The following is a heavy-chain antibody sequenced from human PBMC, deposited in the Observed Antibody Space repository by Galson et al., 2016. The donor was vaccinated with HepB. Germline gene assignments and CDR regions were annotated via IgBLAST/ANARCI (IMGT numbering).Heavy chain of an antibody. CDR2: ISAYNGNT. D-gene: IGHD2-2*01. CDR1: GFTSTRYG. CDR3: ASWDCSASSCYSGPTEGFDY. V-gene: IGHV1-18*01. J-gene: IGHJ4*02. Sequence: SVKVSCKASGFTSTRYGINCVRQAPGQGLEWMGWISAYNGNTKYAQKLQGRVTMTADTSTNTAYMELRSLRSDDAAVYYCASWDCSASSCYSGPTEGFDYWGQGTLVTVSS.